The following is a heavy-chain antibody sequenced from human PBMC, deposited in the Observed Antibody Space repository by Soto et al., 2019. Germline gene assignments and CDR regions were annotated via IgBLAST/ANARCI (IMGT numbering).Heavy chain of an antibody. Sequence: QLQLQESGSGLVKPSQTLSLTCAVSGGSISSGGYSWSWIRQPPGKGREWIGYIYHSGSTYYNPSLKSRVTMSVDRSKIQLSLKLSSVTAADTAVYYCARGETNYDFWQYGMDVWGQGTTVTVSS. J-gene: IGHJ6*02. D-gene: IGHD3-3*01. CDR1: GGSISSGGYS. CDR2: IYHSGST. V-gene: IGHV4-30-2*01. CDR3: ARGETNYDFWQYGMDV.